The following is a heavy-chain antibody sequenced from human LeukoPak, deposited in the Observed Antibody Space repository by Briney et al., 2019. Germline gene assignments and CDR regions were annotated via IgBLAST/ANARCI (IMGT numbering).Heavy chain of an antibody. D-gene: IGHD3-10*01. CDR2: IYYSGST. J-gene: IGHJ4*02. V-gene: IGHV4-59*01. CDR3: ARQLWFGESLFDY. Sequence: SETLSLTCTVSGGSISSYYWSWIRQPPGKGLEWIGYIYYSGSTNYNPSLKSRVTISVDTSKNQVSLKLSSVTAADTAVYYCARQLWFGESLFDYWGQGTLVTVSS. CDR1: GGSISSYY.